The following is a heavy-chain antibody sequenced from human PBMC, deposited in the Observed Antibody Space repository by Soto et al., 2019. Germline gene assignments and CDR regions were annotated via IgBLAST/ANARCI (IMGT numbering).Heavy chain of an antibody. Sequence: SLRLSCAASGFSFSSYGMHWVRQAPGKGLEWLVVIWYDGRNKYYADSVKGRFTISRDNSKNMLYLQMNSLRAEDTAVYYCARGRYYDILTGYPSLDPWGQGTLVTVSS. J-gene: IGHJ5*02. CDR2: IWYDGRNK. CDR3: ARGRYYDILTGYPSLDP. V-gene: IGHV3-33*08. CDR1: GFSFSSYG. D-gene: IGHD3-9*01.